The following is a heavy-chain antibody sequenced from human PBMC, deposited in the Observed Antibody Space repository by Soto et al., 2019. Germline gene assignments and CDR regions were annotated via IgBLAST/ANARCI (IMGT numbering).Heavy chain of an antibody. CDR1: GYTFATYD. J-gene: IGHJ5*01. V-gene: IGHV1-8*01. D-gene: IGHD2-21*01. CDR3: ARSDGYNCNWLDS. CDR2: MNPNSGNT. Sequence: QVQLVQSGAEVKTPGASVKVSCKASGYTFATYDINWVRQAPGQGLEWMGWMNPNSGNTGYAKKFQGRLTMTRDTALSVAHMELSSLRNEDTAVYYCARSDGYNCNWLDSWGQGTLVTVSA.